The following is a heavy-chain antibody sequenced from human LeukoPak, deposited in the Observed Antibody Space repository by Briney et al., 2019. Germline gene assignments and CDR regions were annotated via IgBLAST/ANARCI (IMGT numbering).Heavy chain of an antibody. CDR2: FYYSGTT. V-gene: IGHV4-39*01. D-gene: IGHD3-10*01. CDR1: GGSVTTGYYY. Sequence: SETLSLTCTVSGGSVTTGYYYWGWIRQPPGKALEWIGSFYYSGTTYYNPSLQSPVTISVDTSKTYFSLRLNSVTAADPAVYYCARFYYGSGSYVSNFDYWGQGTLVTVSS. CDR3: ARFYYGSGSYVSNFDY. J-gene: IGHJ4*02.